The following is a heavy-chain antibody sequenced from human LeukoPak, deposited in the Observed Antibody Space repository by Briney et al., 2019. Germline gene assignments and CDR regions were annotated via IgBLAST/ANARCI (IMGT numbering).Heavy chain of an antibody. CDR1: GGSISSYY. CDR2: IYYSGST. CDR3: ARTPQQLVHAFDI. D-gene: IGHD6-13*01. J-gene: IGHJ3*02. V-gene: IGHV4-59*01. Sequence: TASETLSLTCTVSGGSISSYYWSWIRQPPGKGLEWIGYIYYSGSTNYNPSLKSRVTISVDTSKNQFSLKLSSVTAADTAVYYCARTPQQLVHAFDIWGRGTMVTVSS.